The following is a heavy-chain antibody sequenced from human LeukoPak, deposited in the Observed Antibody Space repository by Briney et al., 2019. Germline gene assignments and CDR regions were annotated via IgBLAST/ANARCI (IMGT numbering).Heavy chain of an antibody. V-gene: IGHV3-30*04. D-gene: IGHD2-15*01. CDR3: AKERGCSGGSCYSAAFDI. J-gene: IGHJ3*02. Sequence: QPGRSLRLSCAASGFTFSSYAMHWVRQAPGKGLEWVAVISYDGSNKYYADSVKGRFTISRDNSKNTLYLQMNSLRAEDTAVYYCAKERGCSGGSCYSAAFDIWGQGTMVTVSS. CDR1: GFTFSSYA. CDR2: ISYDGSNK.